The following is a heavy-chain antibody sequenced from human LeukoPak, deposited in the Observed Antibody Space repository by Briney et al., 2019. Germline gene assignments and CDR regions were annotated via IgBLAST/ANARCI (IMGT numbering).Heavy chain of an antibody. V-gene: IGHV1-69*06. CDR3: ARVKDYYYYYMDV. Sequence: SVKVSCKASGGTFSSYAISWVRQAPGQGLEWMGGIIPIFGTANYAQKFQGRVTITADKSTSTAYMELSSLRSEDTAVYYFARVKDYYYYYMDVWGKGTTVTVSS. J-gene: IGHJ6*03. CDR2: IIPIFGTA. CDR1: GGTFSSYA.